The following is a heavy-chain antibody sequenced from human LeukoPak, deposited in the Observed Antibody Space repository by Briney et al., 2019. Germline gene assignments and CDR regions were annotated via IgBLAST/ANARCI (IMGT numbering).Heavy chain of an antibody. Sequence: GGSLRLSCAASGFTFSSYSMNWVRRAPGKGLEWVSSISSSSSYIYYADSVKGRFTISRDNAKNSLYLQMNSLRAEDTAVYYCARDERYQLLSYYYYYMDVWGKGTTVTVSS. D-gene: IGHD2-2*01. CDR2: ISSSSSYI. CDR3: ARDERYQLLSYYYYYMDV. J-gene: IGHJ6*03. V-gene: IGHV3-21*01. CDR1: GFTFSSYS.